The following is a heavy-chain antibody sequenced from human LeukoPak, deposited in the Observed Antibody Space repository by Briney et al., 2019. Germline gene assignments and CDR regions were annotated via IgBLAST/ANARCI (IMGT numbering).Heavy chain of an antibody. V-gene: IGHV4-61*02. CDR1: GGSIRSSRYY. CDR2: IDTSGST. CDR3: ARATVTCYMDV. Sequence: PSETLSLTCTVWGGSIRSSRYYGRWIRQPGGKGLEWIGRIDTSGSTNDNPSRKSRVTISVDTSKNQFSLKLSSVTAADTAVYYCARATVTCYMDVGGKGTTVTV. J-gene: IGHJ6*03. D-gene: IGHD4-11*01.